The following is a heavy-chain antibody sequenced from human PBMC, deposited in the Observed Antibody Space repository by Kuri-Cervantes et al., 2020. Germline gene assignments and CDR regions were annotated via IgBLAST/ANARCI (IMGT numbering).Heavy chain of an antibody. CDR1: GGTFSSHA. D-gene: IGHD2-2*01. CDR2: IIPIFGTA. J-gene: IGHJ5*02. CDR3: ARDLGYCSSTSCWWFDP. Sequence: SVKVSCKASGGTFSSHAISWVRQAPGQGLEWMGGIIPIFGTANYAQKFQGRVTITADESTSTAYMELSSLRSEDTAVYYCARDLGYCSSTSCWWFDPWGQGTLVTVSS. V-gene: IGHV1-69*13.